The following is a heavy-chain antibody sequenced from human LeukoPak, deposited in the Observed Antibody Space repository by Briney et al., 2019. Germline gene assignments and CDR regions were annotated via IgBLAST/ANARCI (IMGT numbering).Heavy chain of an antibody. V-gene: IGHV5-51*01. CDR3: ARALVGAATLSY. Sequence: GEPLQISCQGSGYSFTTYWIAWVRQMPGKGLEWMGVIYPGDSDTRYSPSFQGQVTLSADKSISTAYLQWSSLKASDTAIYYCARALVGAATLSYWGQGTLVTVSS. CDR1: GYSFTTYW. D-gene: IGHD1-26*01. CDR2: IYPGDSDT. J-gene: IGHJ4*02.